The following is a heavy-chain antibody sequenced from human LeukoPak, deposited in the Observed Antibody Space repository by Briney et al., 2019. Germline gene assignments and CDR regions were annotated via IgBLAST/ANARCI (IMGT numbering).Heavy chain of an antibody. D-gene: IGHD5-18*01. V-gene: IGHV3-23*01. Sequence: GGSLRLSCAASGFTFSSYAMSWVRQAPGKGLEWVSAISGSGGSTYYADSVKGRFTISRDNSKNTLYLQMNSLRAEDTAVYYCAKDPNRGSGYSYGYVPLFDYWGQGTLVTVSS. CDR1: GFTFSSYA. CDR2: ISGSGGST. J-gene: IGHJ4*02. CDR3: AKDPNRGSGYSYGYVPLFDY.